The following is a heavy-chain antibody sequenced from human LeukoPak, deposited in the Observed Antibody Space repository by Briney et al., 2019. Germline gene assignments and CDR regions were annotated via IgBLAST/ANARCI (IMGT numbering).Heavy chain of an antibody. J-gene: IGHJ5*02. CDR3: ARDLLVRPTVFDP. V-gene: IGHV1-46*01. CDR2: INPSGGST. CDR1: GYTFTNYY. D-gene: IGHD4-17*01. Sequence: GASVKVSCKASGYTFTNYYIHWVRQAPGQGLECMGIINPSGGSTNYAQKFQGRVTMTRDTSISTAYMELSRLRSDDTAVYYCARDLLVRPTVFDPWGQGTLVTVSS.